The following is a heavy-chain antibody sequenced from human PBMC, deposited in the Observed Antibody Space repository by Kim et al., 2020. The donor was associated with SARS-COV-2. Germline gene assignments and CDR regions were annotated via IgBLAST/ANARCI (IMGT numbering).Heavy chain of an antibody. V-gene: IGHV4-34*01. D-gene: IGHD1-7*01. Sequence: SETLSLTCAVYRGSFSGYYWSWIRQPPGKGLEWIGEINHSGSTNYNPSLKSRVTISVDTSKNQFSLKLSSVTAADTAVYYCARRRIPVGITGTTRYNWFDPWGQGTLVTVSS. CDR2: INHSGST. CDR3: ARRRIPVGITGTTRYNWFDP. CDR1: RGSFSGYY. J-gene: IGHJ5*02.